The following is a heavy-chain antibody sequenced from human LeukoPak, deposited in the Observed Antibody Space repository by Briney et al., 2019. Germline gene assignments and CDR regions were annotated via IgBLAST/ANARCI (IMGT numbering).Heavy chain of an antibody. CDR2: IYYSGST. V-gene: IGHV4-59*01. J-gene: IGHJ6*02. Sequence: SETLSLTCTVSGGSISSYYWSWIRQPPGKGLEWIGYIYYSGSTNYNPSLKSRVTISVDTSKNQFSLKLSSVTAADTAVYYCARDRGYSYGHYYYYYGMDVWGQGTTVTVSS. CDR1: GGSISSYY. D-gene: IGHD5-18*01. CDR3: ARDRGYSYGHYYYYYGMDV.